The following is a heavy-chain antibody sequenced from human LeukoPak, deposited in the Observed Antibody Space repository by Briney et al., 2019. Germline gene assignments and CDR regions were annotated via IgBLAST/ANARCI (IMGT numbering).Heavy chain of an antibody. CDR3: AREDSGWSFFDY. J-gene: IGHJ4*02. CDR2: ISSGSSYI. D-gene: IGHD6-19*01. Sequence: GGSLRLSCAASEFTFSTYSMNWVRQAPGKGLEWVSTISSGSSYIYYADSVKGRFTISRDNSKNTLYLQMNSLRAEDTAVYYCAREDSGWSFFDYWGQGILVTVSS. V-gene: IGHV3-21*01. CDR1: EFTFSTYS.